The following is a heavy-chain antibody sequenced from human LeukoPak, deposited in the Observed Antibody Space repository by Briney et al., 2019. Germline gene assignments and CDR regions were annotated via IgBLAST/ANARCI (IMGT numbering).Heavy chain of an antibody. Sequence: GRSLRLSCAASGFTFSSYAMHWVRQAPGKGLEWVAVISYDGSNKYYADSVKGRFTISRDNSENTLYLQMNSLRAEDTAVYYCARDHYDILTGYLDYWGQGTLVTVSS. CDR3: ARDHYDILTGYLDY. J-gene: IGHJ4*02. CDR1: GFTFSSYA. CDR2: ISYDGSNK. D-gene: IGHD3-9*01. V-gene: IGHV3-30*04.